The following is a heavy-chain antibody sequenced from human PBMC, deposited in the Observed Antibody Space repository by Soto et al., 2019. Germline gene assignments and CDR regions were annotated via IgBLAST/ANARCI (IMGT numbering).Heavy chain of an antibody. V-gene: IGHV4-39*01. J-gene: IGHJ4*02. CDR3: AKNLPRTGRFDY. Sequence: QLHLHESGPGLVKPSETLSLTCALSGASITSTTYFWAWIRQPPGRGLEWVGSNSGKTHYNPSLKNRVTISVDRSKNQFSLQMTSVTAADTAVYYCAKNLPRTGRFDYWGQGTLVTVSS. CDR1: GASITSTTYF. CDR2: NSGKT.